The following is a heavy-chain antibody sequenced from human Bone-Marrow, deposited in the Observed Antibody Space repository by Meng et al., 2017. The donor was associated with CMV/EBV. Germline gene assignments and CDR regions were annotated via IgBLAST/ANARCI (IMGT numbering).Heavy chain of an antibody. V-gene: IGHV3-74*01. J-gene: IGHJ4*02. CDR1: GFPFSGYW. Sequence: ASGFPFSGYWMPWVRQVPGKGLVWVSRIYSDGTTTNYADSVKGRFTISRENAKNTLYLQMNSLRADDTAVYFCARETESSSSRTFDHWGQGTLVTVSS. CDR2: IYSDGTTT. CDR3: ARETESSSSRTFDH. D-gene: IGHD1-1*01.